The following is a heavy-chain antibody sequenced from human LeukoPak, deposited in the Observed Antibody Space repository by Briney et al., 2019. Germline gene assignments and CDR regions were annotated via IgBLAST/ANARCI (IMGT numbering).Heavy chain of an antibody. D-gene: IGHD2-2*02. CDR3: ARQYCSSTTCYTDAFDI. CDR1: GFTFSSYW. CDR2: IKQDGSEK. J-gene: IGHJ3*02. V-gene: IGHV3-7*01. Sequence: GGSLRLSCAASGFTFSSYWMSWVRQAPGKGLEWVANIKQDGSEKYYVDSVKGRFTISRDNARNSLFLRMNSLRAEDTAVYYCARQYCSSTTCYTDAFDIWGQGTMVTVSS.